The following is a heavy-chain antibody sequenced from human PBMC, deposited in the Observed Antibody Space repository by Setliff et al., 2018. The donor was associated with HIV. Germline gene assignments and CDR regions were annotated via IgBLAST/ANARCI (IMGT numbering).Heavy chain of an antibody. CDR3: ARARGTNWPVDY. V-gene: IGHV3-74*01. J-gene: IGHJ4*02. CDR2: INTDGSST. D-gene: IGHD1-1*01. CDR1: GFTFSTTW. Sequence: GGSLRLSCAASGFTFSTTWMYWVRQAPGKGLVWVSRINTDGSSTTYADSVKGRFTISRDNAKNTLYLQMNSLRAEDTAVYYCARARGTNWPVDYWGQGTLVTVSS.